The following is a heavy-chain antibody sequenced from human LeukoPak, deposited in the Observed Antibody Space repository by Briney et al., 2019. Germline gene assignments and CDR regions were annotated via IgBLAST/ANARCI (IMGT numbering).Heavy chain of an antibody. D-gene: IGHD6-19*01. CDR2: IYYSGST. V-gene: IGHV4-59*01. CDR3: ARITPSGWSDY. J-gene: IGHJ4*02. Sequence: LETLSLTCTVSGGSMNNYYWSWIRQPPGKALEWIGYIYYSGSTNYNPSLKSRVTMSVDTSKNHFSLKLCSVTAADTAVYHCARITPSGWSDYWGQGTLVTVSS. CDR1: GGSMNNYY.